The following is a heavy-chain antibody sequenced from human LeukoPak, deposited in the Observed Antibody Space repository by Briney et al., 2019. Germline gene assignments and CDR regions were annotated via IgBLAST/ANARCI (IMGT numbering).Heavy chain of an antibody. CDR2: IKHDGTEK. J-gene: IGHJ4*02. CDR3: ARDLVRGVLDY. V-gene: IGHV3-7*01. CDR1: GFTFSRYW. D-gene: IGHD3-10*01. Sequence: GGSLRLSCAASGFTFSRYWMSWIRQAPGKGLEWVANIKHDGTEKSYVDSVRGRFTISRDNAKNSLYLQMDSLRAEDTAVYYCARDLVRGVLDYWGQGTLVTVSS.